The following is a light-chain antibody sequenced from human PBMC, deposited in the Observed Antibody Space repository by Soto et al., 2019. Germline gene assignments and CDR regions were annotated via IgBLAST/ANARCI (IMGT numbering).Light chain of an antibody. Sequence: QSVLTQPPSASGTPGQRVTISCSGSSSNIGSNTVNWYQQLPGTAPKLLIYXNNQRPXXXXXRFXXSKXGTSASLAISGLXXXXXXXXXCAAWDDSLNGHVVFGGGTKLTVL. CDR1: SSNIGSNT. J-gene: IGLJ2*01. V-gene: IGLV1-44*01. CDR2: XNN. CDR3: AAWDDSLNGHVV.